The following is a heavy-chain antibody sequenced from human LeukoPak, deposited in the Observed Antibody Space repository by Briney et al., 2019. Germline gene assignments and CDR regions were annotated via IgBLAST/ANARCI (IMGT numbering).Heavy chain of an antibody. J-gene: IGHJ6*03. V-gene: IGHV3-48*04. CDR1: GFTFSNYS. CDR2: ITSSSITI. D-gene: IGHD4-11*01. Sequence: GGSLRLSCAASGFTFSNYSMNWVRQAPGKGLEWVSYITSSSITIYYADSVKGRFTISRDNAKNSLSLQMNSLRAEDTAVYYCARVSSNPALYYYYYMDVWGIGTTVTVSS. CDR3: ARVSSNPALYYYYYMDV.